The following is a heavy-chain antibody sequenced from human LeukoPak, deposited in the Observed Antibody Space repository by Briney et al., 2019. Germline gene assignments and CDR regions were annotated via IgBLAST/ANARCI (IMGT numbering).Heavy chain of an antibody. D-gene: IGHD6-13*01. CDR1: GYTFTSYG. Sequence: ASVKVSCKASGYTFTSYGISWVRQAPGQGLEWMGWISAYNGNTNYAQKLQGRVTMTTDTSTSTAYMELRSLRSDDTAVYYCARDHPQVVSIAATKVNNYYYMDVWGKGTTVTISS. J-gene: IGHJ6*03. CDR2: ISAYNGNT. V-gene: IGHV1-18*01. CDR3: ARDHPQVVSIAATKVNNYYYMDV.